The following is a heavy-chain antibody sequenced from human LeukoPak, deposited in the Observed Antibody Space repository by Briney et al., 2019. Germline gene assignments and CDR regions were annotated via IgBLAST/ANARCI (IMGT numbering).Heavy chain of an antibody. J-gene: IGHJ4*02. CDR2: INHSGST. CDR1: GGSFSGYY. CDR3: ARGHYDFWSGYYNKYFDY. Sequence: PSETLSLTCAVYGGSFSGYYWSWIRQPPGEGLEWIGEINHSGSTNYNPSLKSRVTISVDTSKNQFSLKLSSVTAADTAVYYCARGHYDFWSGYYNKYFDYWGQGTLVTVSS. V-gene: IGHV4-34*01. D-gene: IGHD3-3*01.